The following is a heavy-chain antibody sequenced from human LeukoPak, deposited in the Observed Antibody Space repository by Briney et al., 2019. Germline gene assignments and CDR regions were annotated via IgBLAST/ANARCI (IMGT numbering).Heavy chain of an antibody. J-gene: IGHJ6*02. V-gene: IGHV1-18*01. Sequence: ASVTVSCKASGYTFTSYGISWLRQAPGKGLEWMGWISAYNGNTNYAQKLQGRVTMTTDTSTSTAYMELRSLRSDDTAVYYCAMRYTYYYYYGMDVWGQGTAVTVSS. CDR2: ISAYNGNT. CDR1: GYTFTSYG. CDR3: AMRYTYYYYYGMDV. D-gene: IGHD2-2*02.